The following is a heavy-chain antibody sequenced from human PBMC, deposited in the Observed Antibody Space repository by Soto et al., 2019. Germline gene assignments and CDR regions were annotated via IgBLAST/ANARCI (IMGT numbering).Heavy chain of an antibody. CDR3: AKVGSERYSGQHSDY. CDR1: GFTFSNYA. D-gene: IGHD5-12*01. V-gene: IGHV3-23*01. CDR2: ISSNSGST. Sequence: EVQLLESGGGLVQPGGSLRLSCAASGFTFSNYAMNWVRQAPGKGLEWVSTISSNSGSTDYADSVKGRFTISRDNSKNFLYLQMNSLRGDDTAVYYCAKVGSERYSGQHSDYWGQGTLVTISS. J-gene: IGHJ4*02.